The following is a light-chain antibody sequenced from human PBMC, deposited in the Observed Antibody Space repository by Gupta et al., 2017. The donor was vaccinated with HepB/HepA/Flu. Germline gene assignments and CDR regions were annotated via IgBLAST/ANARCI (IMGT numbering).Light chain of an antibody. V-gene: IGKV3-11*01. CDR2: YAS. J-gene: IGKJ4*01. CDR1: QSVSSN. Sequence: VLTQSPATLSLSPGERATLSCRASQSVSSNLAWYQQKPGQAPRLLIYYASNRATGIPARFSGSGSGTDFTLTISSLEPEDFAVYYCQQRSKWPVTFGGGTKVEIK. CDR3: QQRSKWPVT.